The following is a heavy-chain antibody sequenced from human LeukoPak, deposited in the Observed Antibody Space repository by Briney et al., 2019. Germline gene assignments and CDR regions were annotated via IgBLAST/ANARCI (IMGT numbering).Heavy chain of an antibody. CDR3: ANFKGKDGIKDHFDY. V-gene: IGHV3-23*01. D-gene: IGHD5-24*01. CDR2: ISHNGVAT. Sequence: PGGSLRLSCAASGFTFDDYGMSWVRRVPGKGLEWVSTISHNGVATYYADSVKGRFTISRDNSKNTVSLQMSSLRVEDTAVYYCANFKGKDGIKDHFDYWGQGTLVTVSS. J-gene: IGHJ4*02. CDR1: GFTFDDYG.